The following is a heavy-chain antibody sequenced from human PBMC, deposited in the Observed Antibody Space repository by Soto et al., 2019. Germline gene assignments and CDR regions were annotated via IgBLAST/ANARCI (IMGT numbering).Heavy chain of an antibody. CDR3: AIDSDGGY. CDR1: GFNFSVYS. V-gene: IGHV3-23*01. D-gene: IGHD2-15*01. J-gene: IGHJ4*02. CDR2: ISATTGNT. Sequence: EVRLSESGGGLVQPGESLRLSCAASGFNFSVYSMIWVRQAPGKGLEWVSGISATTGNTYYTNSVKGRFTISRNNFENTLFLQMNNLRAEDTALYYCAIDSDGGYWGQGTLVTVSS.